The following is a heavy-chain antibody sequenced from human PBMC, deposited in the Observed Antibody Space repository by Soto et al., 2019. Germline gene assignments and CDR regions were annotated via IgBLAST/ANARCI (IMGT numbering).Heavy chain of an antibody. J-gene: IGHJ4*03. CDR3: ARGTLRNDAYDF. D-gene: IGHD1-1*01. CDR1: GYIFTGYY. CDR2: LNPMSDGS. Sequence: ASVKVSCKTSGYIFTGYYMHWFRQARGQGLEWMGWLNPMSDGSYSAQKFRGRVIMTGDTSTSTAYLEVTRLTSDDTAVYFCARGTLRNDAYDFWGQGTLVTVSS. V-gene: IGHV1-2*02.